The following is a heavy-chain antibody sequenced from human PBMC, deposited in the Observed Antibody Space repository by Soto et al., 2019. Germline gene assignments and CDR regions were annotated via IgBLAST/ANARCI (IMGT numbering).Heavy chain of an antibody. D-gene: IGHD6-13*01. CDR2: IYYTGGT. CDR3: ASGKLSTIAAPDS. CDR1: GVTLSGYY. Sequence: PPETLSITSNVSGVTLSGYYWNCIRQPPGKTLEWIGSIYYTGGTNYNPSLKSRVTISVDTSKNHLSLKFNSLTAADTAVYYCASGKLSTIAAPDSWGQGTLVTVSS. V-gene: IGHV4-59*01. J-gene: IGHJ4*02.